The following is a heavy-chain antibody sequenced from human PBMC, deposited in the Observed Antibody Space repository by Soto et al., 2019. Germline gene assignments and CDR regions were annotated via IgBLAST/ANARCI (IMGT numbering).Heavy chain of an antibody. V-gene: IGHV6-1*01. D-gene: IGHD2-8*01. CDR3: ATTKIIPFFTIGLCNRGDYYYYGRDV. J-gene: IGHJ6*02. CDR2: TYYRSKWYN. CDR1: GDSVSSNSAA. Sequence: SQTLSLTCAISGDSVSSNSAAWNWIRQSPSRGLEWLGRTYYRSKWYNDYAVSVKSRITINPDTSKNQFSLQLNSVTPEDTAVYYCATTKIIPFFTIGLCNRGDYYYYGRDVWGQGPRVT.